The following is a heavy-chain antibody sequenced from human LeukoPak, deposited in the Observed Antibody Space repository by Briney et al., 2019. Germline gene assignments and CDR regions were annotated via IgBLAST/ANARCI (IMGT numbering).Heavy chain of an antibody. V-gene: IGHV4-59*12. J-gene: IGHJ6*02. Sequence: PSETLSLTCTVSGGSISSYYWSWIRQPPGKGLEWIGYIYYSGSTNYNPSLKSRVTISVDTSKNQFSLKVNSVTAADTAVYYCARRNFRSGYSISPYYYFMDVWGQGPTVTVSS. CDR3: ARRNFRSGYSISPYYYFMDV. CDR1: GGSISSYY. D-gene: IGHD3-3*01. CDR2: IYYSGST.